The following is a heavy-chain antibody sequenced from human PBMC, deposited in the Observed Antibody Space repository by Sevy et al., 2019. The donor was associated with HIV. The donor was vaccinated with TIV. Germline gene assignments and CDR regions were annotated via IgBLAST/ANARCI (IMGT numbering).Heavy chain of an antibody. J-gene: IGHJ3*02. D-gene: IGHD6-6*01. V-gene: IGHV1-2*06. CDR1: GGTFSSYA. CDR3: ARGLHSSSSREDAFDI. Sequence: ASVKVSCKASGGTFSSYAISWVRQAPGQGLEWMGRINPNSGGTNYAQKFQGRVTMTRDTSISTAYMELSRLRSDDTAVYYCARGLHSSSSREDAFDIWGQGTMVTVSS. CDR2: INPNSGGT.